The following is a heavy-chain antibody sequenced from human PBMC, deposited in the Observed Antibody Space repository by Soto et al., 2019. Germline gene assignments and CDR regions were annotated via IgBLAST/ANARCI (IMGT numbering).Heavy chain of an antibody. D-gene: IGHD1-26*01. CDR3: AIERSSGAFDI. Sequence: QVQLVQSGAEVKKPGASVKVSCKTSGYPFTSYDVNWVRQATGQGLEWMGWMNPNSGNTAYAQKCQGRVTMTRNTSISTAYMERSSLRSEDTAVYYCAIERSSGAFDIWGQGTMVTVSS. V-gene: IGHV1-8*01. CDR2: MNPNSGNT. J-gene: IGHJ3*02. CDR1: GYPFTSYD.